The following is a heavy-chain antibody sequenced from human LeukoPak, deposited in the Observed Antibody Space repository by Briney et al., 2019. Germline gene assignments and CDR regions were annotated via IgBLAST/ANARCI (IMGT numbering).Heavy chain of an antibody. J-gene: IGHJ4*02. D-gene: IGHD5-18*01. V-gene: IGHV3-7*03. Sequence: PGGSLRLSCAASGFALSSHWMTWVRQVPGRGPEWVANVNRDGSETYYLDSVKGRFTISKDNAKNSLYLQMNSLRAEDTAVYFCAKDRGYSYAYVDYWGQGTLVTVSS. CDR3: AKDRGYSYAYVDY. CDR1: GFALSSHW. CDR2: VNRDGSET.